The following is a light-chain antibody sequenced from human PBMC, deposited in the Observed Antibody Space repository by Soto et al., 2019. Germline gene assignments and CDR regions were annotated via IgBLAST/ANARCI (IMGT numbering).Light chain of an antibody. CDR3: QAYDSSRSGVV. CDR1: SSNIGAGYD. J-gene: IGLJ2*01. V-gene: IGLV1-40*01. Sequence: QSVLTQPPSVSGAPGQRVTISCTGTSSNIGAGYDVHWYQQLPGTAPKLLIYGNSNRPSGVPDQFSGSKSGTSASLAITGVQAEDEADYYCQAYDSSRSGVVFGGGTKLTVL. CDR2: GNS.